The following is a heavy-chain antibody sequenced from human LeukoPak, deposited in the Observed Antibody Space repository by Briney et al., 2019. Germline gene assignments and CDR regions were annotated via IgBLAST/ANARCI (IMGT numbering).Heavy chain of an antibody. D-gene: IGHD6-13*01. Sequence: GGSLRLSCAASGFTFSSYGMHWVRQAPGKGLEWVAFIRYDGSNKYYADSVKGRFTISRDNSKNTLYLQMNSLRAEDTAVYYCARDRSNIAAADGWFDPWGQGTLVTVSS. CDR1: GFTFSSYG. CDR3: ARDRSNIAAADGWFDP. J-gene: IGHJ5*02. CDR2: IRYDGSNK. V-gene: IGHV3-30*02.